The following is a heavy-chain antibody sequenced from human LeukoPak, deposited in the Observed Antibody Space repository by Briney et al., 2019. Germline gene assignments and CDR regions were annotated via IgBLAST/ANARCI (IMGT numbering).Heavy chain of an antibody. J-gene: IGHJ4*02. V-gene: IGHV3-72*01. Sequence: GGSLRLSCAASGFTFSDHYMDWVRQAPGKGLEWVGRIRNKANSYTTEYAASVKGRFTISRDDSKNSLYLQMNSLRAEDTAVYYCARDGNERYFDYWGQGTLVTVSS. CDR2: IRNKANSYTT. D-gene: IGHD1-1*01. CDR3: ARDGNERYFDY. CDR1: GFTFSDHY.